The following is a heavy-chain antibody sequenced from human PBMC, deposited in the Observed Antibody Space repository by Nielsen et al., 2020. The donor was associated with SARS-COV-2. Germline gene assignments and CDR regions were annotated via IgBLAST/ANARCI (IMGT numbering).Heavy chain of an antibody. CDR2: FGTVADT. CDR3: ARAGALSSSWYSMDF. D-gene: IGHD6-13*01. J-gene: IGHJ6*02. CDR1: GFTFNNYD. V-gene: IGHV3-13*01. Sequence: GESLKISCAASGFTFNNYDMHWVRQATGKGLEWVSAFGTVADTFYPGSVKGRFTISRENAKNSLYLQMNSLRAGDTAVYYCARAGALSSSWYSMDFWGQGTTVTVSS.